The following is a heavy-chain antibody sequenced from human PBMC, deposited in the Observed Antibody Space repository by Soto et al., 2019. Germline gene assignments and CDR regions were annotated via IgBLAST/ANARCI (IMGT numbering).Heavy chain of an antibody. CDR2: FDPEDGET. D-gene: IGHD1-7*01. CDR1: GYTLTELS. J-gene: IGHJ6*02. CDR3: ATENWNSDYYYVMDV. V-gene: IGHV1-24*01. Sequence: GASVKVSCKVSGYTLTELSMHWVRQAPGKGPEWMGGFDPEDGETIYAQKFQGRVTMTEDTSTDTAYMELSSLRSEDTAVYYCATENWNSDYYYVMDVWGQGTTVTVSS.